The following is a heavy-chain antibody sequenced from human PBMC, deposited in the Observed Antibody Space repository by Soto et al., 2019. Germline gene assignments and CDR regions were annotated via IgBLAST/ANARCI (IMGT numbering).Heavy chain of an antibody. Sequence: QVELVQSGAEGKNPGASVTVSCKASGEFFTTYGISWVRQAPGQVLEWMGWISTYSTNTNYAPKFQGRLHLTADTSTTTAHMELRRLRPDDTAGYYCSRWAWRVRDNGGPFDYWGQGSLVTVSP. J-gene: IGHJ4*02. CDR2: ISTYSTNT. D-gene: IGHD4-17*01. CDR3: SRWAWRVRDNGGPFDY. V-gene: IGHV1-18*04. CDR1: GEFFTTYG.